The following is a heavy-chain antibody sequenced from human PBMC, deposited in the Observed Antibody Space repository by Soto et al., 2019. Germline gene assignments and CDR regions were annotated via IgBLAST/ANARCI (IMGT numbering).Heavy chain of an antibody. CDR2: IIPIFGTA. CDR1: GGTFSSYA. V-gene: IGHV1-69*13. D-gene: IGHD2-15*01. CDR3: ARDVGCSGGSCYAFDI. Sequence: ASVKVSCKASGGTFSSYAISWVRQAPGQGLEWMGGIIPIFGTANYAQKFQGRVTITADESTSTAYMELSSLRSEDTAVYYCARDVGCSGGSCYAFDIWGQGTRVTVSS. J-gene: IGHJ3*02.